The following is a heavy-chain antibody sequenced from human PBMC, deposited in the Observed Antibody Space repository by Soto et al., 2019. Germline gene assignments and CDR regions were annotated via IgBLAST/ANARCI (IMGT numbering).Heavy chain of an antibody. V-gene: IGHV1-3*01. CDR3: ARREYCSSTSCPFDY. Sequence: ASVKVSCKASGYTFTSYVMHWVRQAPGQRLEWMGWINAGNGNTKYPQKFQGRVTITRDTSASTAYMELSSLRSEDTAVYYCARREYCSSTSCPFDYWGQGTLVTVSS. CDR1: GYTFTSYV. J-gene: IGHJ4*02. CDR2: INAGNGNT. D-gene: IGHD2-2*01.